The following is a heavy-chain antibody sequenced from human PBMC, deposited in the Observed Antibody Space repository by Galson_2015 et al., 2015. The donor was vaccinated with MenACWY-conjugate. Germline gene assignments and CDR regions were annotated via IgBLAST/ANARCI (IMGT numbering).Heavy chain of an antibody. Sequence: LSLTCAVSGASIISTKWWSWVRQPPGKGLEWIAETHHSGRTNYNPSLKGRVIISVDQSKNQFSPDLYSVTAADTAVYYCATQSAFYQDYWGQGTLVSVSS. V-gene: IGHV4-4*02. CDR1: GASIISTKW. J-gene: IGHJ4*01. CDR3: ATQSAFYQDY. D-gene: IGHD2-2*01. CDR2: THHSGRT.